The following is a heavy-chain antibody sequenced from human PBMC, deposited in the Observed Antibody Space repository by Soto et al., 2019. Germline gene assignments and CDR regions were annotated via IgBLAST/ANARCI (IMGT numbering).Heavy chain of an antibody. J-gene: IGHJ4*02. D-gene: IGHD2-8*02. V-gene: IGHV3-9*01. Sequence: EVQLVESGGGLVQPGRSPRLSCAASGFTFDDYAMHWVRQAPGKGLEWVSGISWNSGSIGYADSVKGRFTISRDNAKNSLYLQMNSLRAEDTALYYCAKDYSWSAAHSYFDYWGQGTLVTVSS. CDR1: GFTFDDYA. CDR3: AKDYSWSAAHSYFDY. CDR2: ISWNSGSI.